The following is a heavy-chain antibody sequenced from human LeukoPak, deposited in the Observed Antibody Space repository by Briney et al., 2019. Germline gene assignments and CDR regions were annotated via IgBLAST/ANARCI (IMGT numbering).Heavy chain of an antibody. CDR3: AREGFITMVRGVIITAPNWFDP. CDR1: GGSISSSSYY. D-gene: IGHD3-10*01. CDR2: IYYSGST. Sequence: SETLSLTCTVSGGSISSSSYYWGWIRQPPGKGLEWIGSIYYSGSTYYNPSLKSRVTISVDTSKNQFSLKLSFVTAADTAVYYCAREGFITMVRGVIITAPNWFDPWGQGTLVTVSS. J-gene: IGHJ5*02. V-gene: IGHV4-39*02.